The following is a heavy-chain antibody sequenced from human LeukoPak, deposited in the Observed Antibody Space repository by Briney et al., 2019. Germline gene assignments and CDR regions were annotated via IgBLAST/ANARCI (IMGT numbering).Heavy chain of an antibody. J-gene: IGHJ4*02. Sequence: PGGSLRLPCAASGFTVSSNYMSWIRQAPGKGLEWVSVIYSGGGTYYAGSVKGRFTISRDNSKNTLYLQMNSLRAEDTAVYYCARDDGSSPYDYWGQGTLVTVSS. V-gene: IGHV3-66*02. CDR1: GFTVSSNY. D-gene: IGHD6-6*01. CDR2: IYSGGGT. CDR3: ARDDGSSPYDY.